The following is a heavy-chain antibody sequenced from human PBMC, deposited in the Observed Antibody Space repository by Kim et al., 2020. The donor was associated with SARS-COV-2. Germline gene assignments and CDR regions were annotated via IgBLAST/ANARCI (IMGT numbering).Heavy chain of an antibody. D-gene: IGHD6-13*01. V-gene: IGHV3-33*01. CDR3: ARGGRAAAGLLDY. Sequence: YAASVKGRFTISRDNSKNTLYLQMNSLRAEDTAVYYCARGGRAAAGLLDYWGQGTLVTVSS. J-gene: IGHJ4*02.